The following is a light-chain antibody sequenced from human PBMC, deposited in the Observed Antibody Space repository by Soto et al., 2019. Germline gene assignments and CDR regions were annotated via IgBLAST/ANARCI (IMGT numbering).Light chain of an antibody. J-gene: IGLJ1*01. CDR2: DVS. Sequence: QSVLTQPASVSGSPVQSITISCTGTSSDVGGYNYVSWYQQHPGEAPKLLIYDVSNRPSGVSNRFSGSKSGNTASLTISGPQAEDEADYYCSSYRSSSTVYVFGTGTRSPS. CDR3: SSYRSSSTVYV. V-gene: IGLV2-14*01. CDR1: SSDVGGYNY.